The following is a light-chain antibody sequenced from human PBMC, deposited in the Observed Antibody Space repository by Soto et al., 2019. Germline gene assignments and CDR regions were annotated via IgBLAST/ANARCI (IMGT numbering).Light chain of an antibody. Sequence: DIQMTQSPSTLSASVGDRVTITCRASQSVSRGLAWYQQKPGKAPKLLIYAASSLESGVPSRFSGSGSGTEFTLTISSLQADDFATYYCQQYDFYYTFGQGTKLEIK. J-gene: IGKJ2*01. V-gene: IGKV1-5*01. CDR1: QSVSRG. CDR3: QQYDFYYT. CDR2: AAS.